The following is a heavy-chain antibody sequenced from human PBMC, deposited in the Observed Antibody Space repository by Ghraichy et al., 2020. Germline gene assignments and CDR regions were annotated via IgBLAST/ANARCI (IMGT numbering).Heavy chain of an antibody. CDR3: ARDACTSCPLDH. CDR1: GFTFTHYN. CDR2: IISSDYF. Sequence: GGSLRLPCVASGFTFTHYNMNWVRQATGKGLEWVSSIISSDYFYYVEPVKGRFTISRDTAKNSLYLQMNSLRVEDKAVYYSARDACTSCPLDHLGKGTLVTVSS. V-gene: IGHV3-69-1*01. D-gene: IGHD2-2*01. J-gene: IGHJ4*02.